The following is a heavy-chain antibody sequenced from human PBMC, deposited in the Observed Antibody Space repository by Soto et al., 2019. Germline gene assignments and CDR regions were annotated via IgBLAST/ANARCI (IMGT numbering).Heavy chain of an antibody. D-gene: IGHD3-22*01. J-gene: IGHJ4*02. CDR2: IYSGGST. CDR1: GFTVSSNY. CDR3: ARDTYYDSSGYVLDY. Sequence: GGSLRLSCAASGFTVSSNYMSWVRQAPGKGLEWVSVIYSGGSTYYADSVKGRFTISRDNSKNTLYLQMNSLRAEDTAVYYCARDTYYDSSGYVLDYWGQGTLVTVYS. V-gene: IGHV3-53*01.